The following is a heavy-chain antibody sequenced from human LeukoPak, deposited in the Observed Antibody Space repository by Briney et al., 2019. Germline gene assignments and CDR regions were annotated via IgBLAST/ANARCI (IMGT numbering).Heavy chain of an antibody. CDR3: ARDYYGSPTH. Sequence: PRGSLRLSCAASGFTFSSYGMSWVRQAPGKGLEWVSAISGSGGSTYYADSVKGRFTISRDNSKNTLYLQMNSLRAEDTAVYYCARDYYGSPTHWGQGTLVTVSS. J-gene: IGHJ4*02. V-gene: IGHV3-23*01. CDR2: ISGSGGST. D-gene: IGHD3-10*01. CDR1: GFTFSSYG.